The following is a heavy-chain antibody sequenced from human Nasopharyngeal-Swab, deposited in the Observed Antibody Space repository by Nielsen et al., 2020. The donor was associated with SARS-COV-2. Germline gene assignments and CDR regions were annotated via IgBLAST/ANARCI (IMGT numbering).Heavy chain of an antibody. V-gene: IGHV3-11*04. CDR3: ARDADYYGSGSYLGY. CDR2: ISSSGSTI. Sequence: LSLTCAASGFTFSDYYMSWIRQAPGKGLEWVSYISSSGSTIYYADSVKGRFTISRDNAKNSLYLQMNSLRAEGTAVYYCARDADYYGSGSYLGYWGQGTLVTVSS. J-gene: IGHJ4*02. CDR1: GFTFSDYY. D-gene: IGHD3-10*01.